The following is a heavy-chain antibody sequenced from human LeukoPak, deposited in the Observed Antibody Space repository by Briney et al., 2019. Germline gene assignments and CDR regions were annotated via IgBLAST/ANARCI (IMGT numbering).Heavy chain of an antibody. D-gene: IGHD6-13*01. J-gene: IGHJ4*02. Sequence: GGSLRLSCAASGFTFSSYTMNWVRQAPGKGLEWVSLISSSSSYIFYADSVKGRFTISRDNAKKSLYLQMNSLRAEDTAVYYCARDLEAANTYYFDYWGQGTMVTVSS. CDR1: GFTFSSYT. V-gene: IGHV3-21*01. CDR3: ARDLEAANTYYFDY. CDR2: ISSSSSYI.